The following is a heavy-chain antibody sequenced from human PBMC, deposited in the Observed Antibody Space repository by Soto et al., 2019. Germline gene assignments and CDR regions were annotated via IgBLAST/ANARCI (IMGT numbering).Heavy chain of an antibody. CDR3: ASAQVVITGQGWFDP. D-gene: IGHD3-22*01. J-gene: IGHJ5*02. V-gene: IGHV1-69*01. Sequence: QVQLVQSGAEVKKPGSSVKVSCRASGGTFSSYAISWVRQAPGQGLEWMGGIIPIFGTANYEQKFQGKVTITADESTTIANMEMNSLISEDTAVYSGASAQVVITGQGWFDPWGQVTLVTVSS. CDR2: IIPIFGTA. CDR1: GGTFSSYA.